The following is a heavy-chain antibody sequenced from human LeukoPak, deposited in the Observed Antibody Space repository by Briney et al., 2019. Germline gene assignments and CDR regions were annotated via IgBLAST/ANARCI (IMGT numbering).Heavy chain of an antibody. V-gene: IGHV4-59*12. J-gene: IGHJ4*02. CDR3: ARVMYGGNSHFDY. CDR1: GGSISSYY. CDR2: IYYSGST. Sequence: SETLSLTCTVSGGSISSYYWSWIRQPPGKGLEWIGYIYYSGSTNYNPSLKSRVTISVDTSKNQFSLKLSSVTAADTAVYYCARVMYGGNSHFDYWGQGTLVTVSS. D-gene: IGHD4-23*01.